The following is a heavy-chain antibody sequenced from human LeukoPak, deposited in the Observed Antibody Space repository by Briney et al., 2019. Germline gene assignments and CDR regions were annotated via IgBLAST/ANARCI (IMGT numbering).Heavy chain of an antibody. D-gene: IGHD2-2*01. CDR2: ISYSGIT. CDR1: GGSISGSSYF. CDR3: ARDSYCSTTSCHLDY. V-gene: IGHV4-39*07. Sequence: SETLSLTCTVSGGSISGSSYFWGWIRQSPAKGLEWIGSISYSGITHYNPSLKSRVTMSVDTSRNQVSLNLDSVTAADTAVYYCARDSYCSTTSCHLDYWARESWSPSPQ. J-gene: IGHJ4*02.